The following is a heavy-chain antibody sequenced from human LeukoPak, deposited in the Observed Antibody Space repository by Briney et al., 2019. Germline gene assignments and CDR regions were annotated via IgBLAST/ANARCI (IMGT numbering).Heavy chain of an antibody. J-gene: IGHJ3*02. Sequence: GGSLRLSCAASEFTFTSYELNWVRQAPGKGLEWVSYTSSSSNTISYADSVKGRFTISRDNAKNSLYLQVISLRAEDTAVYYCARGPSIAARYDAFDIWGQGTMVTVSS. CDR2: TSSSSNTI. D-gene: IGHD6-6*01. CDR3: ARGPSIAARYDAFDI. CDR1: EFTFTSYE. V-gene: IGHV3-48*03.